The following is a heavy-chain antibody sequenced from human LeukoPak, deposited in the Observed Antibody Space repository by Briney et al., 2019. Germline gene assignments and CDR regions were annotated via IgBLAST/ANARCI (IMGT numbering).Heavy chain of an antibody. J-gene: IGHJ4*02. CDR1: GFIFSSYP. CDR2: ISYDGSNK. Sequence: GRSLRLSCAASGFIFSSYPMHWVRQAPGKGLEWVTVISYDGSNKYYAGSVKGRFPISRDNSKNTLYLQMNSLRAEDTAVYYCATGGFRNPPVDYWGQGTLVTVSS. CDR3: ATGGFRNPPVDY. V-gene: IGHV3-30*01. D-gene: IGHD3-16*01.